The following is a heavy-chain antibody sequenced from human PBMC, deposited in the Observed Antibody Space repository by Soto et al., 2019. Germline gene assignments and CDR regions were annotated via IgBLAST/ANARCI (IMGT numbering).Heavy chain of an antibody. CDR3: AHTAIVTVADTHNWFDP. Sequence: QITLKESGPTLVKPTQTLTLTCTFSGFSLSTSGVGVGWIRQPPGKALEWLALIYWDDDKRYSPSLKSRLTINKDTSKSKVVLTMTNIDPVDTAAYYCAHTAIVTVADTHNWFDPWGQGTLVTVSS. V-gene: IGHV2-5*02. CDR2: IYWDDDK. D-gene: IGHD2-15*01. CDR1: GFSLSTSGVG. J-gene: IGHJ5*02.